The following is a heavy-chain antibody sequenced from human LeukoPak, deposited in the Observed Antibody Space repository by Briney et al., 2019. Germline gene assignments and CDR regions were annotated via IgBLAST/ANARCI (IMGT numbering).Heavy chain of an antibody. D-gene: IGHD2-2*01. CDR2: VRRHYET. CDR1: GYILRGRH. V-gene: IGHV3-73*01. J-gene: IGHJ4*02. Sequence: PGGSLRLSCAASGYILRGRHMHWARGSPGGGGEGVGHVRRHYETAYGASVKGRFTISRDDSENTAYLHMNNLKTEDTAIYFCARQTNSCHDYWGEGTLVTVSS. CDR3: ARQTNSCHDY.